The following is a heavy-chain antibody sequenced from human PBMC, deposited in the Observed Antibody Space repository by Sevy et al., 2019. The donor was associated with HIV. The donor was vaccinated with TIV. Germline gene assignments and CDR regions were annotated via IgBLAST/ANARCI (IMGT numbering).Heavy chain of an antibody. CDR3: ARHTVTRDYYYYMDV. CDR1: GYSFSHYG. D-gene: IGHD4-4*01. CDR2: ISGYNDNT. J-gene: IGHJ6*03. V-gene: IGHV1-18*01. Sequence: ASVKVSCKTSGYSFSHYGVSWVRQAPGHGLEWMGWISGYNDNTTYAQNLQDRVSMTTDRDTSTAYMELRSLRSDDTAVYYCARHTVTRDYYYYMDVWGEGTTVTVSS.